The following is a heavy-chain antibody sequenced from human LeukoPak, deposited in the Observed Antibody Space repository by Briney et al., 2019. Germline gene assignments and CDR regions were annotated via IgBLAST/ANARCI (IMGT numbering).Heavy chain of an antibody. J-gene: IGHJ4*02. Sequence: GGSLRLSCAASGFTFSSYGIHWVRQAPGKGLEWVAFIRYDGSNKYYADSVKGRFTISRDNSKNTLYLQMNSLRAEDTAVYYCARHGYSGYGGFDYWGQGTLVTVSS. CDR1: GFTFSSYG. V-gene: IGHV3-30*02. CDR2: IRYDGSNK. CDR3: ARHGYSGYGGFDY. D-gene: IGHD5-12*01.